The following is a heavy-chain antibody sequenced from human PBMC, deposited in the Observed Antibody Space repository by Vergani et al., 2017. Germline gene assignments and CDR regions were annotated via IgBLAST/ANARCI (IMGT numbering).Heavy chain of an antibody. V-gene: IGHV2-26*01. CDR1: GFSLSNARMV. CDR3: ARIRRYCSGGSCSHYFDY. CDR2: IFSNDEK. J-gene: IGHJ4*02. D-gene: IGHD2-15*01. Sequence: QVTLKESGPVLVKPTETLTLTCTVSGFSLSNARMVVSWIRQPPGKALEWLAHIFSNDEKSYSTSLKSRLTISKDTSKSQVVLTMTNMDPVDTATYYCARIRRYCSGGSCSHYFDYWGQETLVTVSS.